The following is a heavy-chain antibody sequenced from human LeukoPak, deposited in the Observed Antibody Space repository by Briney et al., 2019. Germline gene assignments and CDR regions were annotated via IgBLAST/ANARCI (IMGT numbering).Heavy chain of an antibody. J-gene: IGHJ6*03. V-gene: IGHV1-18*01. CDR1: RYTFSHFV. CDR3: ARTTAYYFYMDV. CDR2: SSAYSGDT. Sequence: SVQVSCQPSRYTFSHFVLRWVGQAPGQGLKWMGWSSAYSGDTDYAQKLQGRVTMTTDTSTSTAYMELRSLTSDDTAVYFCARTTAYYFYMDVWGKGTTVTVSS. D-gene: IGHD2-21*02.